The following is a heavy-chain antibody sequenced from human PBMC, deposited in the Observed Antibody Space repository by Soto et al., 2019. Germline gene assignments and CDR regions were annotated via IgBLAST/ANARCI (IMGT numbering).Heavy chain of an antibody. CDR1: GYSFTSYW. J-gene: IGHJ6*02. CDR3: ARSVPAAIHYGMDV. V-gene: IGHV5-10-1*01. D-gene: IGHD2-2*01. CDR2: IDPSDSYT. Sequence: GESLKISCKGSGYSFTSYWISWVRQMPGKGLEWMGRIDPSDSYTNYSPSFQGHVTISAGKSISTAYLQWSSLKASDTAMYYCARSVPAAIHYGMDVWGQGTTVTVSS.